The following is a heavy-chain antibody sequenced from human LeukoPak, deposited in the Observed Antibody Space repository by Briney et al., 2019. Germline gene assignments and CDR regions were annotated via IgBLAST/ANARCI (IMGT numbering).Heavy chain of an antibody. V-gene: IGHV3-20*04. J-gene: IGHJ4*02. CDR1: GFTFDDYG. CDR2: INWNGGST. D-gene: IGHD3-10*01. CDR3: ARRRVTVVRGVDITSYYFDY. Sequence: GGSLRLSCAASGFTFDDYGMSWVRQAPGKGLEWASGINWNGGSTGYADSVKGRFTISRDNAKNSLYLQMNNLRAEDTALYYCARRRVTVVRGVDITSYYFDYWGQGTLVTVSS.